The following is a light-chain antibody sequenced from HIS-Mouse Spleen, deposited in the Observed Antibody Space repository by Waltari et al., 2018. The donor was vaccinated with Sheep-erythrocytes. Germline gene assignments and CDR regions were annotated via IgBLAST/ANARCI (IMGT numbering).Light chain of an antibody. CDR3: SSYTSSSTWV. CDR1: SSDVGGYNY. CDR2: YVS. J-gene: IGLJ3*02. Sequence: QSALTQPASVSGSPGQSITISCTGTSSDVGGYNYVSWYQQHPGKAPKTMIYYVSNRPSGVSNRFSGSKSGNTASLTISGLQAEDEADYYCSSYTSSSTWVFGGGTKLTVL. V-gene: IGLV2-14*03.